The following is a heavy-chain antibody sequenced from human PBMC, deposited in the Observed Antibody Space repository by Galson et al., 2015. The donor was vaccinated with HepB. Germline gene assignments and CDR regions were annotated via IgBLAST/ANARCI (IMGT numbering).Heavy chain of an antibody. V-gene: IGHV6-1*01. CDR1: GDSVSNNNFA. CDR3: ARGGSWIDY. J-gene: IGHJ4*02. Sequence: CAISGDSVSNNNFAWNWIRQSPSRGLEWLGRTYYRSKWDNDYAVSVKSRITITPDTSKNQLSLQLNSVTPEDTAVYYCARGGSWIDYWGQGTLVTVSS. CDR2: TYYRSKWDN. D-gene: IGHD6-13*01.